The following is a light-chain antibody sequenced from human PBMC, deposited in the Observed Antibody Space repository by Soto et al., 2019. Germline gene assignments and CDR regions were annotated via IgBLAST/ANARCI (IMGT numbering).Light chain of an antibody. Sequence: EIVMTQSPATLSVSPGERVTLSCRASQSVSSNLAWYQQKPGQAPRLLIYGASTRATGIPARFSGSGSGTEFTLTISSLQSEDFAVYYCQQYNNWPPYTFGQVTKLEIK. V-gene: IGKV3-15*01. J-gene: IGKJ2*01. CDR3: QQYNNWPPYT. CDR1: QSVSSN. CDR2: GAS.